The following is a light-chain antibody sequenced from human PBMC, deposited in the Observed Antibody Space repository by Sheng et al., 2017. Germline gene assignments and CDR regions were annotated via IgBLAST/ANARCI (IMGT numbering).Light chain of an antibody. CDR2: DAS. CDR1: QSVRSF. CDR3: QQRGDWPPWT. J-gene: IGKJ1*01. Sequence: EIVLTQSPATLSLSPGEXATLSCRASQSVRSFLAWYQQKPGQAPRLLIYDASNRATGVPARFSGSGSGTDFTLTISSLEPEDFAVYYCQQRGDWPPWTF. V-gene: IGKV3-11*01.